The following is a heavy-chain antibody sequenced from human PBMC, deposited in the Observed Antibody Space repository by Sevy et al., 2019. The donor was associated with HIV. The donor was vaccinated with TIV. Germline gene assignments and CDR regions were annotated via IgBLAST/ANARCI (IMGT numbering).Heavy chain of an antibody. D-gene: IGHD6-13*01. V-gene: IGHV1-8*02. J-gene: IGHJ6*02. CDR2: LNPDGGRR. CDR3: ARADLDSSTFFYYYGMDV. Sequence: ASVKVSCKASGYTFSGYDINWVRQATGQGLEWMGWLNPDGGRRGYAPKFQGRVTMTTNTSIDTAYMELRRLRSEDSAVYYCARADLDSSTFFYYYGMDVWVQGTTVTVSS. CDR1: GYTFSGYD.